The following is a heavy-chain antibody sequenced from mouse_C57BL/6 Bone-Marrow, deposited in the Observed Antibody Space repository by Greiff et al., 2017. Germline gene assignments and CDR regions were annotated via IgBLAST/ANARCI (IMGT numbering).Heavy chain of an antibody. D-gene: IGHD2-2*01. CDR2: IYPRSGNT. J-gene: IGHJ4*01. Sequence: QVQLQQSGAELARPGASVKLSCKASGYTFTSYGISWVKQRTGQGLEWIGEIYPRSGNTYYNEKFKGKATLTADKASSTAYIELRSLTSEDSAVYFCARRPPGYDSPYDAMDYWGQGTSVTVSS. CDR3: ARRPPGYDSPYDAMDY. CDR1: GYTFTSYG. V-gene: IGHV1-81*01.